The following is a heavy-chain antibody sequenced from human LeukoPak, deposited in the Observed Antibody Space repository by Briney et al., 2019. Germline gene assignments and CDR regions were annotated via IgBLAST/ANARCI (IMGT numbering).Heavy chain of an antibody. J-gene: IGHJ3*02. D-gene: IGHD2-2*02. CDR1: GGSISSGGYY. Sequence: SETLSLTCTVSGGSISSGGYYWSWIRQHPGKGLEWIGYIYYSGSTYYNPSLKSRVTISVDTSKNQFSLKLSSVTAADTAVYYCARGYCSSTGCYTLDAFDIWGQGTMVTVSS. CDR3: ARGYCSSTGCYTLDAFDI. CDR2: IYYSGST. V-gene: IGHV4-31*03.